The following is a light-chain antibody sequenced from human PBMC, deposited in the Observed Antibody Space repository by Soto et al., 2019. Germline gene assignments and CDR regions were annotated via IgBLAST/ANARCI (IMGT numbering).Light chain of an antibody. CDR2: EGI. CDR1: NNDVGSYNF. Sequence: QSVLTQPASVSESFGQSITISCTGSNNDVGSYNFVSWYQQHPGKAPKLIIYEGIERPSGISDRFSGSKSGNTASLTISGLQADDEADYYCWSYAGRSTSVFGTGTKLTVL. CDR3: WSYAGRSTSV. V-gene: IGLV2-23*01. J-gene: IGLJ1*01.